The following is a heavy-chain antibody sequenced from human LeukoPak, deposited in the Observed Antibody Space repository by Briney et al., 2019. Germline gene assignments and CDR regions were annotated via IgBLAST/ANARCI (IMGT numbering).Heavy chain of an antibody. CDR2: IYSGGST. V-gene: IGHV3-66*02. J-gene: IGHJ6*03. Sequence: PGGSLRLSCAASGFTVSSNYMSWVRQAPGKGLEWVSVIYSGGSTYYADSVRGRFTISRDNSKNTLYLQMNSLRAEDTAVYYCARPTVVVPAHYYYYMDVWGKGTTVTVSS. D-gene: IGHD2-2*01. CDR3: ARPTVVVPAHYYYYMDV. CDR1: GFTVSSNY.